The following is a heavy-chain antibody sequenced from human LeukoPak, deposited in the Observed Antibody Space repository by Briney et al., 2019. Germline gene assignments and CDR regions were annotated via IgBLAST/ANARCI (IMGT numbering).Heavy chain of an antibody. J-gene: IGHJ5*02. CDR1: GFTFSSYE. CDR2: ISSSGSNI. D-gene: IGHD6-19*01. Sequence: GGSLRLSCAASGFTFSSYEMNWVRQAPGKGLEWVSYISSSGSNIYYADSVKGRFTISRDNAKNSLYLQMNSLRAEDTAVYYCARDGVEEWLVRGGNWFDPWGQGTLVTVSS. CDR3: ARDGVEEWLVRGGNWFDP. V-gene: IGHV3-48*03.